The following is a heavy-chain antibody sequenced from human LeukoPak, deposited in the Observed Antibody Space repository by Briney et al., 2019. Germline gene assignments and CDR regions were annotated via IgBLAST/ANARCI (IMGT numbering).Heavy chain of an antibody. D-gene: IGHD1-26*01. CDR3: TTDRVRIVGATTDYDAFDI. Sequence: PGGSLRLSCAASGFTFNNAWMSWVRQAPGKGLEWVGRIKSKTDGGTTDYAAPVKGRFTISRDDSKNTLYLQMNSLKTEDTAVYYCTTDRVRIVGATTDYDAFDIWGQGTMVTVSS. CDR1: GFTFNNAW. CDR2: IKSKTDGGTT. V-gene: IGHV3-15*01. J-gene: IGHJ3*02.